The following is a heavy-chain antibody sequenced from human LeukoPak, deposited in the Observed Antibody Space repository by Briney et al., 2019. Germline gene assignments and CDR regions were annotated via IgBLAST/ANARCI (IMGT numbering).Heavy chain of an antibody. J-gene: IGHJ6*02. CDR3: AKEMRSDILTGYSAPFYYYYYGMDV. CDR2: ISYDGSNK. V-gene: IGHV3-30*18. CDR1: GFTFSSYG. D-gene: IGHD3-9*01. Sequence: GRSLRHSCAASGFTFSSYGMHWVRQAPGKGLEWVAVISYDGSNKYYADSVKGRFTISRDNSKNTLYLQMNSLRAEDTAVYYCAKEMRSDILTGYSAPFYYYYYGMDVWGQGTTVTVSS.